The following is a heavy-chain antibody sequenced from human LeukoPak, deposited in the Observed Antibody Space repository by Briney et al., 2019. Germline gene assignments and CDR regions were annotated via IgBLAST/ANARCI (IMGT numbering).Heavy chain of an antibody. D-gene: IGHD3-10*01. CDR3: AKLTSASGAYGVDV. V-gene: IGHV3-23*01. CDR2: ISGSGGSK. Sequence: PGGSLRLSCAASGFTFSSYAMDWVRQAPGKGLEWVPTISGSGGSKHYADSVEGRFTISRDNSKNTVYLQMNSLRAEDTAIHYCAKLTSASGAYGVDVWGQGTTVTVSS. CDR1: GFTFSSYA. J-gene: IGHJ6*02.